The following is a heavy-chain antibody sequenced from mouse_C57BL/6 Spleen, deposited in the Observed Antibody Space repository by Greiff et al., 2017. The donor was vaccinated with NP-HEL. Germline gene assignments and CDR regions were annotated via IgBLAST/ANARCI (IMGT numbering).Heavy chain of an antibody. J-gene: IGHJ4*01. CDR1: GYTFTDHT. CDR3: ASEGNYGYYAMDY. D-gene: IGHD2-1*01. Sequence: VQLQQSDAELVKPGASVKISCKVSGYTFTDHTIHWMKQRPEQGLEWIGYIYPRDGSTKYNEKFKGKATLTADKSSSTADMQLNSLTSEDSAVYFCASEGNYGYYAMDYWGQGTSVTVSS. CDR2: IYPRDGST. V-gene: IGHV1-78*01.